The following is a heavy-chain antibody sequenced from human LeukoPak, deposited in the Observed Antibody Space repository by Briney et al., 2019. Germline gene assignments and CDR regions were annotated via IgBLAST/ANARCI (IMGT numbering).Heavy chain of an antibody. D-gene: IGHD3-22*01. CDR1: GFTFGDYA. CDR2: IRSKAYGGTT. V-gene: IGHV3-49*03. J-gene: IGHJ6*03. CDR3: TRDPLSYYYDSSGYYYYYYMDV. Sequence: GGSLRLSCTASGFTFGDYAMSWFRQAPGKGLEWVGFIRSKAYGGTTEYAASVKGRFTISRDDSKSIAYLQMNSLKTEDTAVYYCTRDPLSYYYDSSGYYYYYYMDVWGKGTTVTVSS.